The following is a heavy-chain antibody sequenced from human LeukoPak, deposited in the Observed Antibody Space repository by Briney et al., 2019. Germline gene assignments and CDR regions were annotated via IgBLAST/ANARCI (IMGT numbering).Heavy chain of an antibody. CDR3: AKAGDDFWSGYYPIFDY. CDR2: INGSGDAA. J-gene: IGHJ4*02. V-gene: IGHV3-23*01. Sequence: GGSLRLSCAASGSDSGFIFSHYTMAWVRQVPGKGLEWVSSINGSGDAAKYADSVKGRFTISRDNSKNTLYLQMNSLRAEDTAVYYCAKAGDDFWSGYYPIFDYWGQGTLVTVSS. CDR1: GFIFSHYT. D-gene: IGHD3-3*01.